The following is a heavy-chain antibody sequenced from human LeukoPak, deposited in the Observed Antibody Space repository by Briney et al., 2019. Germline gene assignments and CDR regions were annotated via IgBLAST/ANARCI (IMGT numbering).Heavy chain of an antibody. V-gene: IGHV4-59*08. CDR2: IYNIGST. J-gene: IGHJ5*02. Sequence: PSETLSLTCTVSGDSITKYYWNWIRQSPGKGLEWIGYIYNIGSTHYNPSLKNRVAISADSSKNQFYLRLRSVTAADTAVYYCARRVISVRLITSDNWFAPWGQGILVTVSS. CDR1: GDSITKYY. D-gene: IGHD3-22*01. CDR3: ARRVISVRLITSDNWFAP.